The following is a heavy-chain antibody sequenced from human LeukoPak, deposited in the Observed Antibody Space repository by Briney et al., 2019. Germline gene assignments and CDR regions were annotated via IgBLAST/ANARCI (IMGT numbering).Heavy chain of an antibody. D-gene: IGHD2-15*01. J-gene: IGHJ5*02. CDR3: ALIRGYCRT. CDR1: GGSISGSSYY. CDR2: IYYRGST. V-gene: IGHV4-39*01. Sequence: PSETLSLTCTVSGGSISGSSYYWGWIRQPPGKGLEWIGSIYYRGSTYYNPTLKSRVTVSVDTSKYQFSLKLSPVTAADTAVYYCALIRGYCRTWGQGTLVTVSS.